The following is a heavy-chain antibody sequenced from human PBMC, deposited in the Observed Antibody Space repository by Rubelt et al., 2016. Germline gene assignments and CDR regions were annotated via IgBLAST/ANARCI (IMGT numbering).Heavy chain of an antibody. D-gene: IGHD6-19*01. CDR3: ARDRDSSGGFDS. V-gene: IGHV3-7*05. Sequence: EVQLVESGGGLIQPGGSLRLSCAASGFSLRTYAMAWVRQAPGKGLEWVATISQDGRQKYYGDSVQGRFTLSRDNAQNSLSLQMNSLRAEDTSFYFCARDRDSSGGFDSWGQGTLVTVSS. J-gene: IGHJ4*02. CDR1: GFSLRTYA. CDR2: ISQDGRQK.